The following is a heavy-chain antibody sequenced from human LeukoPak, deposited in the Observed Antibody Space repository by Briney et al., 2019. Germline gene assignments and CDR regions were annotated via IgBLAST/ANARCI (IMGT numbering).Heavy chain of an antibody. V-gene: IGHV4-34*01. Sequence: PSETLSLTCAVYGGSFSGYYWSWIRQPPGKGPEWIGEINHSGSTNYNPSLKSRVTISVDTSKNQFSLKLSSVTAADTAVYYCARGLTKDYWGQGTLVTVSS. CDR2: INHSGST. D-gene: IGHD2-15*01. J-gene: IGHJ4*02. CDR1: GGSFSGYY. CDR3: ARGLTKDY.